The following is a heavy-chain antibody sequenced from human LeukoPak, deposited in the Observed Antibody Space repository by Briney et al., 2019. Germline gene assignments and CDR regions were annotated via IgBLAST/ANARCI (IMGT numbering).Heavy chain of an antibody. CDR3: AAALREGNASFGP. CDR2: IVVGSGNT. CDR1: GFTFSSSI. V-gene: IGHV1-58*02. D-gene: IGHD2-2*01. Sequence: SVKVSCKASGFTFSSSIIHWVGQARGQRLEGIGWIVVGSGNTKYAQEFQEGVTFTRDMSTRTTYLQLSSLRSEDTAIYYCAAALREGNASFGPWGQGSLVTVSS. J-gene: IGHJ5*02.